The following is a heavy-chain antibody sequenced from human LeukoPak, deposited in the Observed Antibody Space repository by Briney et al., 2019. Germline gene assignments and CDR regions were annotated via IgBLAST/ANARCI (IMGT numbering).Heavy chain of an antibody. CDR3: VRAAAASFDY. V-gene: IGHV3-74*01. D-gene: IGHD6-13*01. CDR1: GFTFSSYW. Sequence: GGSLRLSCAASGFTFSSYWMHWVRQAPGKGLVWVSRTNSDVSSISYADSVKGRFTISTDNAKNTLYLQMNSPRAEDTAVYYCVRAAAASFDYWGQGTLVTVSS. CDR2: TNSDVSSI. J-gene: IGHJ4*02.